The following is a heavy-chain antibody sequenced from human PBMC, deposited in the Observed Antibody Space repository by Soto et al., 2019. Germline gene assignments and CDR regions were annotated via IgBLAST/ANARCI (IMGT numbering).Heavy chain of an antibody. V-gene: IGHV3-53*01. CDR3: HGYGY. Sequence: EVQLVESGGGLIQPGGSLRLSCVVSGFTVSSTNYMCWVRQAPGKGLGWVSVIYPGGTIYYTDSVKGRFTISRDNSKNSLYRQMNSLRAEDTAVYYCHGYGYWGQGTLVTVSS. CDR2: IYPGGTI. D-gene: IGHD5-12*01. CDR1: GFTVSSTNY. J-gene: IGHJ4*02.